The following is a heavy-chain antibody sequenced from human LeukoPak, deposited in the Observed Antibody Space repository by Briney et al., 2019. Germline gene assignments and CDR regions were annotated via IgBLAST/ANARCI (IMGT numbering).Heavy chain of an antibody. D-gene: IGHD4-17*01. CDR3: AEAIYGDYVGAFDI. Sequence: PGGSLRLSCAASGFTVSSNYMSWVRQAPGKGLEWVSVIYSGGSTYYADSVKGRFTISRDNSKNTLYLQMNSLRAEDTAVYYCAEAIYGDYVGAFDIWGQGTMVTVSS. CDR1: GFTVSSNY. V-gene: IGHV3-53*01. J-gene: IGHJ3*02. CDR2: IYSGGST.